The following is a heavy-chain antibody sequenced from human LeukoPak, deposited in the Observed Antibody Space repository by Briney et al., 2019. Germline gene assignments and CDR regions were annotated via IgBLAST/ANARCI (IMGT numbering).Heavy chain of an antibody. Sequence: GGSLRLSCAASSGFAVSSNYMTWVRQAPGKGLEWVSVIHSGSDTYYADFVKGRFAISRDNSKNTVYLQMNSLRAEDTAVYYCARGFAGSSPSGMDVWGQGTTVAVSS. D-gene: IGHD1-26*01. V-gene: IGHV3-66*01. CDR1: SGFAVSSNY. CDR2: IHSGSDT. J-gene: IGHJ6*02. CDR3: ARGFAGSSPSGMDV.